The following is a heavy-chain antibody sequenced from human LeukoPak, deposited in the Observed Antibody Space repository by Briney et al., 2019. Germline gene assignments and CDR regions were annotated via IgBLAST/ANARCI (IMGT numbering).Heavy chain of an antibody. Sequence: PGGSLRLSCAASGFTFSNAWMSWVRQASGKGLEWVGRIKSKTDGGTTDYAAPVKGRFTISRDDSKNTLYLQMNSLKTEDTAVYYCTTDRSNDFWSGNWFDPWGQGTLVTVSS. J-gene: IGHJ5*02. V-gene: IGHV3-15*01. CDR1: GFTFSNAW. D-gene: IGHD3-3*01. CDR3: TTDRSNDFWSGNWFDP. CDR2: IKSKTDGGTT.